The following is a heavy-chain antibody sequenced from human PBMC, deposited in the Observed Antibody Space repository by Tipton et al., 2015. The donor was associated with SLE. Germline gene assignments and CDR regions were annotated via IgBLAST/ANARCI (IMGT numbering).Heavy chain of an antibody. CDR1: GFFFGDYA. CDR3: ASSLLAGIDY. J-gene: IGHJ4*02. Sequence: SLRLSCAASGFFFGDYAMHWVRQAPGKGLEWVAVIWNDGSDKYFADSVKGRFTISRDNSKNTLYLQMNSLRGEDTAVHYCASSLLAGIDYWGQGTLVTVSS. CDR2: IWNDGSDK. D-gene: IGHD3-10*01. V-gene: IGHV3-33*08.